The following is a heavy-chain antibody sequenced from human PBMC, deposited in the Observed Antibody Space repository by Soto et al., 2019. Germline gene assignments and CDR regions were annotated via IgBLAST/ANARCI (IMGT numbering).Heavy chain of an antibody. Sequence: SLRLSCAASGFTFSNYGMQWVRQAPGKGLEWVAVIWYDGSNKYYEDSVKGRFTISRDNYKNALYLQKNTLRDEDTAVYHCLIEHTELATRIDYWGQGNLVTVS. V-gene: IGHV3-33*03. J-gene: IGHJ4*02. CDR1: GFTFSNYG. CDR2: IWYDGSNK. D-gene: IGHD5-12*01. CDR3: LIEHTELATRIDY.